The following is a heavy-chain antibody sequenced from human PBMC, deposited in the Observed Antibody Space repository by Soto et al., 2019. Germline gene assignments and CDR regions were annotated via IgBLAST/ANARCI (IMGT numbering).Heavy chain of an antibody. CDR2: IIPIFGTA. J-gene: IGHJ6*02. D-gene: IGHD4-4*01. Sequence: QVQLVQSGAEVKKPGSSVKVSYKASGGTFSSYAISWVRQAPGQGLEWMGGIIPIFGTANYAQKFQGRVTITADESTSTAYMELSSLRSEDTAVYYCARTDYSNRYRPPYYYYGMDVWGQGTTVTVSS. CDR3: ARTDYSNRYRPPYYYYGMDV. CDR1: GGTFSSYA. V-gene: IGHV1-69*01.